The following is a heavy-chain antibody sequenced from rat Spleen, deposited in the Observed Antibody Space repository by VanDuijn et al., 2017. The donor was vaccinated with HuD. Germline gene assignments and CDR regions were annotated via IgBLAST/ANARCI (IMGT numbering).Heavy chain of an antibody. J-gene: IGHJ2*01. CDR3: ARDQYYFDY. Sequence: QVQLKESGPGLVQPSQTLSLTCTVSGLSLTSNSVTWVRQPPGKGLEWMGAIWSGGNTDYNSALKSRLSISRDTSSNQVFLKVNSLKTDDTGTYYCARDQYYFDYWGQGVMVTVSS. CDR2: IWSGGNT. CDR1: GLSLTSNS. V-gene: IGHV2-1*01. D-gene: IGHD3-8*01.